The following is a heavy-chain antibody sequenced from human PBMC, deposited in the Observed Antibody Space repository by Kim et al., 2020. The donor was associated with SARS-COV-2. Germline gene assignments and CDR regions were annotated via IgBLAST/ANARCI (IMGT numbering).Heavy chain of an antibody. J-gene: IGHJ2*01. Sequence: GGSLRLSWSASGFTFSNYGMNWVRQAPGKGLEWVSSISISSSNINYADSVKGRFTVSRDNAKNSLFLQMNSLRAEDTAVYYCARGGFYNSRYFDFWGRGTLVTVSS. V-gene: IGHV3-21*06. CDR1: GFTFSNYG. CDR2: ISISSSNI. D-gene: IGHD6-13*01. CDR3: ARGGFYNSRYFDF.